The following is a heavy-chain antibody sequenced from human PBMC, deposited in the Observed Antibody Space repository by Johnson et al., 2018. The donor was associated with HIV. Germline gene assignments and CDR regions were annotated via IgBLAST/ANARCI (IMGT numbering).Heavy chain of an antibody. CDR1: GFTFSSYA. J-gene: IGHJ3*02. CDR2: ISGSGGST. D-gene: IGHD1-26*01. CDR3: AKDPRAVGATRGDAFDI. V-gene: IGHV3-23*04. Sequence: VPLVESGGGVVPPGRSLRLSCAASGFTFSSYAMSWVRQAPGKGLEWVSAISGSGGSTYYADSVKGRFTISRDNSNNTLYLQMNSLRAEDTAVYYCAKDPRAVGATRGDAFDIWGQGTMVTVSS.